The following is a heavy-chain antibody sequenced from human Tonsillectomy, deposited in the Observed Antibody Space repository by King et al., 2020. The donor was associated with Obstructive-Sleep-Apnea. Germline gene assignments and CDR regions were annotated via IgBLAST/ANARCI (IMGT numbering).Heavy chain of an antibody. CDR1: GFTFSTYA. D-gene: IGHD3-10*01. CDR2: ISGSGGGR. J-gene: IGHJ4*02. CDR3: AKDEVGVSPFDY. V-gene: IGHV3-23*04. Sequence: VQLVESGGGLVQPGGSLRLSCAASGFTFSTYAMSWVRQAPGKGLEWVSGISGSGGGRYYADSVKGRFTISRDNSKNTLYLQMNSLRADDTAVYYCAKDEVGVSPFDYWGQGTLVTVSS.